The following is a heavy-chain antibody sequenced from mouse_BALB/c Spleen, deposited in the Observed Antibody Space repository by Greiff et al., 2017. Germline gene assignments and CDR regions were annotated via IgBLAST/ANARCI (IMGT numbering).Heavy chain of an antibody. Sequence: EVQVVESGGDLVKPGGSLKLSCAASGFTFSSYGMSWVRQTPDKRLEWVATISSGGSYTYYPDSVKGRFTISRDNAKNTLYLQMSSLKSEDTAMYYCARDEGLYAMDYWGQGTSVTVSS. CDR2: ISSGGSYT. CDR3: ARDEGLYAMDY. D-gene: IGHD3-3*01. V-gene: IGHV5-6*01. J-gene: IGHJ4*01. CDR1: GFTFSSYG.